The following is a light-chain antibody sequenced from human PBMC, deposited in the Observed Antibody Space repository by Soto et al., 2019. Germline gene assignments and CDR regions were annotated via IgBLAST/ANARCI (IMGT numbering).Light chain of an antibody. V-gene: IGLV2-8*01. CDR2: EVS. CDR3: SSYGGSKNVGV. Sequence: QSALTQPPSASGSLGQSVSISCTGTSSDVGGYNYVSWYQQHPGKAPHLMIYEVSKRPSGVPDRFSGSKSGNTASLTVSGLQADDEADYYCSSYGGSKNVGVFGGGTQLTVL. CDR1: SSDVGGYNY. J-gene: IGLJ7*01.